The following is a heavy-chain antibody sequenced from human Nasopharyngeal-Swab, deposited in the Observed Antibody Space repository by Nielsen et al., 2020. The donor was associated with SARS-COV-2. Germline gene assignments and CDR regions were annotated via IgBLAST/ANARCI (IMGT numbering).Heavy chain of an antibody. Sequence: GESLKISCAASGFTFSSYAMTWVRQAPGKGLEWVSVIYSGGSSTQYADSVKGRFAISRDDSKNTLYLQMNSLRAEDTAIYYCTKDSRGWYYWGQGTLVTVSS. CDR1: GFTFSSYA. D-gene: IGHD6-19*01. CDR3: TKDSRGWYY. J-gene: IGHJ4*02. V-gene: IGHV3-23*03. CDR2: IYSGGSST.